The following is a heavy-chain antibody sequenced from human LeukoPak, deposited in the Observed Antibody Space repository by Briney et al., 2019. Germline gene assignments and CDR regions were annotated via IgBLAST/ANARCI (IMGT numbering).Heavy chain of an antibody. D-gene: IGHD2-21*01. CDR2: VRVNGRST. Sequence: GGSLRLSCTASGFTFSTYDTNWVRQAPGKGLEWGSTVRVNGRSTYYADSVKGRFTISRDNSKNTLYLQMNSLRAEDTALYYSAKPGEPSNYFFDYWGQGALVTVSS. CDR3: AKPGEPSNYFFDY. CDR1: GFTFSTYD. J-gene: IGHJ4*02. V-gene: IGHV3-23*01.